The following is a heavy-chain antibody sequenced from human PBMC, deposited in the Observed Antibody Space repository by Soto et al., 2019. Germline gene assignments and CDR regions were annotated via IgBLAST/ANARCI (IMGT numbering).Heavy chain of an antibody. CDR1: GFTFSNAW. CDR2: IKSTTDGGTT. CDR3: TTESWSRSTSPRFDL. Sequence: GGSLRLSCAGSGFTFSNAWMSWVRQAPGKGLEWVGRIKSTTDGGTTDYAAPVKGRVTISRDDSKNTLYLLMDSLKTEDTAVYYCTTESWSRSTSPRFDLWGQGTPVTVSS. V-gene: IGHV3-15*01. D-gene: IGHD6-6*01. J-gene: IGHJ5*02.